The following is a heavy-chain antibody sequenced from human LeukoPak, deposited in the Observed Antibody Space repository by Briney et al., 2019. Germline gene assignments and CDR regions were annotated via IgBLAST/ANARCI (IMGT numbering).Heavy chain of an antibody. D-gene: IGHD2-21*02. CDR1: GGSISSSNW. CDR2: IYHSGST. V-gene: IGHV4-4*02. CDR3: ARAGYCGGDCSNWFDP. J-gene: IGHJ5*02. Sequence: SGTLSLTCAVSGGSISSSNWWSWVRQPPGKGLEWIGEIYHSGSTNYNPSLKSRVTISVDKSKNQFSLKLSSVTAADTAVYYCARAGYCGGDCSNWFDPWGQGTLVTVSS.